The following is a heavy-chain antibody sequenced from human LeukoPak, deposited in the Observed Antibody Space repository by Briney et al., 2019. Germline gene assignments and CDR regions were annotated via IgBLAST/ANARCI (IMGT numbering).Heavy chain of an antibody. Sequence: GASVKVSCKASGYTFTYRYLHWVRQAPGQALEWMGWITPFNGNTNYAQKFQDRVTIPRDRSMSTAYMELSSLRSEDTAMYYCAVLLSTRDAFDIWGQGTMVTVSS. V-gene: IGHV1-45*02. CDR3: AVLLSTRDAFDI. D-gene: IGHD3-10*01. J-gene: IGHJ3*02. CDR1: GYTFTYRY. CDR2: ITPFNGNT.